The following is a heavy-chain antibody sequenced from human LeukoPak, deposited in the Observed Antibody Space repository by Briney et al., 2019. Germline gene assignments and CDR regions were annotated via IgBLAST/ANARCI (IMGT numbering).Heavy chain of an antibody. CDR2: IKSDGSTT. J-gene: IGHJ4*02. V-gene: IGHV3-74*01. CDR1: GFTFSSYW. CDR3: AKDDSSGRSYYFDY. Sequence: PGGSLRLSCAASGFTFSSYWMHWVRQVPGKGLVWVSHIKSDGSTTNLADSVKGRFTISRDNAKNTLYLQMNSLRPEDTAVYYCAKDDSSGRSYYFDYWGQGTLVTVSS. D-gene: IGHD3-22*01.